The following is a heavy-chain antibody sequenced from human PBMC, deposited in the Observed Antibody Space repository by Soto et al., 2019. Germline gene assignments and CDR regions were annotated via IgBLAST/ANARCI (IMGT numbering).Heavy chain of an antibody. CDR1: GFPFSNAW. J-gene: IGHJ6*02. Sequence: EVQLVESGGGLVQPGGALRLSCAASGFPFSNAWMNWVRQAPGKGLEWVGRIKSKANGGTTDYAAPVKGRFTISRDDSKNTLYLQMNSLKIEDTAVYYCAPEGDYGHANRDHYSGMDVWGQGTTVIVSS. V-gene: IGHV3-15*01. D-gene: IGHD4-17*01. CDR3: APEGDYGHANRDHYSGMDV. CDR2: IKSKANGGTT.